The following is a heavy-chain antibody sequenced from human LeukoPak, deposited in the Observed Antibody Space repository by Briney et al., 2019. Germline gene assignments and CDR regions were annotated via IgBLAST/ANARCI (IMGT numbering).Heavy chain of an antibody. D-gene: IGHD5-24*01. CDR3: ASARDGYNWSY. Sequence: SETLSLTCTVSGGSISSGSYYWSWIRQPAGKGLEWIGRIYTGGSTNYNPSLKSRVTISVDTSKSQFSLKLSSVTAADTAVYYCASARDGYNWSYWGQGTLVTVSS. V-gene: IGHV4-61*02. J-gene: IGHJ4*02. CDR2: IYTGGST. CDR1: GGSISSGSYY.